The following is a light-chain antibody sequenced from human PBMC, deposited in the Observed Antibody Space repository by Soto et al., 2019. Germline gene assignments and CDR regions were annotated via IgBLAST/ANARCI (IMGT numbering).Light chain of an antibody. CDR2: AAS. CDR3: QQRSNWPLT. V-gene: IGKV1-39*01. Sequence: DIQMTQSPSSLSASVGARVPITCRASQSISSYLNWYQQKPGKAPKLLIYAASSLQSGVPSRFSGSGSGTDFTLTISSLEPEDFAVYYCQQRSNWPLTFGGGTKVDIK. J-gene: IGKJ4*01. CDR1: QSISSY.